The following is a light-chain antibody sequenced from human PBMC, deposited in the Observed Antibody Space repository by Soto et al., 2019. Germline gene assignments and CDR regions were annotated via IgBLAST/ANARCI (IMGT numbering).Light chain of an antibody. CDR2: WAS. CDR1: QRVLYTSHNKNY. J-gene: IGKJ1*01. CDR3: QQYYSNPRT. V-gene: IGKV4-1*01. Sequence: DIVMTQSPDSLPVSLGERATINCKSSQRVLYTSHNKNYLAWYQQKPGQSPKLLIYWASTRESGVPDRFSGSGSGTDFTLTISSLQAEDVAVYYCQQYYSNPRTFGQGTKVDI.